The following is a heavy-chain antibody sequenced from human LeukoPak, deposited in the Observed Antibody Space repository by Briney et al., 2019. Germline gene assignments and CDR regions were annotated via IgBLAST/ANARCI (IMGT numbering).Heavy chain of an antibody. CDR3: AKHIAPRRNFDS. V-gene: IGHV1-69*01. CDR1: GDTFISYV. Sequence: GTSVKVSCKASGDTFISYVISWVRQAPGQGLEWMGGFTPFFGTANYARKFQGRVTITADESTSTAYMELSSLRSEDTAVYYCAKHIAPRRNFDSWGQGTLVTVSS. CDR2: FTPFFGTA. D-gene: IGHD6-6*01. J-gene: IGHJ4*02.